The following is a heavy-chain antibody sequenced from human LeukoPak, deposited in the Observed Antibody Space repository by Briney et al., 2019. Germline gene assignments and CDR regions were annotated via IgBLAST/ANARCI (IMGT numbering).Heavy chain of an antibody. CDR2: ISYDGSNK. D-gene: IGHD1-1*01. CDR3: AKDLTTGTLSFDY. Sequence: GSLRLSCAASGFTFSSYGMHWVRQAPGKGLEWVAVISYDGSNKYYADSVKGRFTISRDNSKNTLYLQMNSLRAEDTAVYYCAKDLTTGTLSFDYWGQGTLVTVSS. CDR1: GFTFSSYG. V-gene: IGHV3-30*18. J-gene: IGHJ4*02.